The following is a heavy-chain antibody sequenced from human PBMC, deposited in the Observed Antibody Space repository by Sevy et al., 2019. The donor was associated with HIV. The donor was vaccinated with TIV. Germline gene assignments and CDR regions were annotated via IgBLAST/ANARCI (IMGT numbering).Heavy chain of an antibody. CDR3: AKDTYSSGWYSAFDI. CDR1: GFTFSSYA. V-gene: IGHV3-23*01. J-gene: IGHJ3*02. Sequence: GGSLRLSCAASGFTFSSYAMGWVRQAPGKGLEWVSAISGSGGSTYYADSVKGRFTISRDNSKNTLYLQMNSLRAEDTAVYYCAKDTYSSGWYSAFDIWGQGTMVTVSS. D-gene: IGHD6-19*01. CDR2: ISGSGGST.